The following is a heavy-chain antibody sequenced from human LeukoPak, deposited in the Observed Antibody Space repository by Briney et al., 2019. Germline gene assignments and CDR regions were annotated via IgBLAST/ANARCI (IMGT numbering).Heavy chain of an antibody. Sequence: GESLKISCQGSGYRFTSYWISWVRQMPGKGLEWMGRIDPSDSYTKSSLSFQGHVTLSADKSISTAYLQWSSLKASDTAMYYCARLEYGDYVHASWGQGTLVTVSS. CDR1: GYRFTSYW. CDR3: ARLEYGDYVHAS. CDR2: IDPSDSYT. V-gene: IGHV5-10-1*01. J-gene: IGHJ4*02. D-gene: IGHD4-17*01.